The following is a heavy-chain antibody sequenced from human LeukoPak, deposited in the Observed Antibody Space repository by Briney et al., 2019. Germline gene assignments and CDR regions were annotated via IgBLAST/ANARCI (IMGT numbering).Heavy chain of an antibody. CDR1: GGSISSSSYY. J-gene: IGHJ6*02. CDR2: IYYSGST. CDR3: ARVMASGWYNYYYGMDV. V-gene: IGHV4-39*07. Sequence: SETLSLTCTVSGGSISSSSYYWGWIRQPPGKGLEWIGSIYYSGSTYYNPSLKSRVTISVDTSKNQFSLKLSSVTAADTAVYYCARVMASGWYNYYYGMDVWGQGTTVTVSS. D-gene: IGHD6-19*01.